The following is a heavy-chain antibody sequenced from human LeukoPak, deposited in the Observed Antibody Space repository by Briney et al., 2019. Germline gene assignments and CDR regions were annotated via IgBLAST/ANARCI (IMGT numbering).Heavy chain of an antibody. D-gene: IGHD1-26*01. V-gene: IGHV3-23*01. J-gene: IGHJ4*02. Sequence: GSLRLSCAASGFPFSTYAVSWVRQAPVKGLEWVSSIQGTDGTTYYADSVKCRFTVSRDNSKNTLYLQMNSLRVEDTAVYYCAKDFRHSSTADSGSDLPLDYWGQGTLVSVSS. CDR2: IQGTDGTT. CDR3: AKDFRHSSTADSGSDLPLDY. CDR1: GFPFSTYA.